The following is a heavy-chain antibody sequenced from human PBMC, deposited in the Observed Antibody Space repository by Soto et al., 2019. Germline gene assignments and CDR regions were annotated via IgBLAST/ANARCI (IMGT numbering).Heavy chain of an antibody. CDR3: AKGGRQWLVTSDFNY. Sequence: GGSLRLSCTASGFTFSNYHMNWVRQAPGKGLEWVAVVSHDGRNTHYADSVKGRFTISRDSSKNTVSLEMTSLRAEDTAVYYCAKGGRQWLVTSDFNYWGQGALVTVSS. V-gene: IGHV3-30*18. CDR2: VSHDGRNT. CDR1: GFTFSNYH. J-gene: IGHJ4*02. D-gene: IGHD6-19*01.